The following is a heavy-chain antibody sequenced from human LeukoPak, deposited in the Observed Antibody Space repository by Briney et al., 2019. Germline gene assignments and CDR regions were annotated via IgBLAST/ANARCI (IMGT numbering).Heavy chain of an antibody. Sequence: SETLSLTCAVYGGSLSGYYWSWIRQPPGKGLEWIGEINHSGSTNYNPSLKSRVTISVDTSKNQFSLKLSSVTAADTAVYYCARDAYGDYAGSDYWGQGTLVTVSS. CDR2: INHSGST. V-gene: IGHV4-34*01. J-gene: IGHJ4*02. CDR3: ARDAYGDYAGSDY. D-gene: IGHD4-17*01. CDR1: GGSLSGYY.